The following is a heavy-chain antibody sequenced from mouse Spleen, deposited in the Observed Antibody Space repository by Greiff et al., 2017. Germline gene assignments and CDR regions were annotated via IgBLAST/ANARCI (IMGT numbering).Heavy chain of an antibody. CDR2: IRNKANGYTT. CDR1: GFTFTDYY. J-gene: IGHJ4*01. Sequence: DVHLVESGGGLVQPGGSLRLSCATSGFTFTDYYMSWVRQPPGKALEWLGFIRNKANGYTTEYSASVKGRFTISRDNAKNTLYLQMSSLRSEDTAMYYCARRPYAMDYWGQGTSVTVSS. V-gene: IGHV7-3*02. CDR3: ARRPYAMDY.